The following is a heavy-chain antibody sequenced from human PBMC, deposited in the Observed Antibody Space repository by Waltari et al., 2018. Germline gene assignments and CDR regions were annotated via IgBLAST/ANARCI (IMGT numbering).Heavy chain of an antibody. V-gene: IGHV5-51*01. Sequence: EVQLVQSGAELKKPGESLKISCEGSGYSFTRYWIGWVRQMPGKGLEWMGVIYPGDSNTRYSPSFQGQVTISVDNSITTAYLQWSSLKASDTAIYLCARQPLHSYGIRHFDYWGQGTPVTVS. CDR2: IYPGDSNT. CDR1: GYSFTRYW. J-gene: IGHJ4*02. D-gene: IGHD5-18*01. CDR3: ARQPLHSYGIRHFDY.